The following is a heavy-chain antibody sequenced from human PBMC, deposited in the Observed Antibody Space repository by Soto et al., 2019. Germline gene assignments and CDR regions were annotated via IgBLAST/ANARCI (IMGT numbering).Heavy chain of an antibody. CDR1: GYTFTSYY. V-gene: IGHV1-46*03. D-gene: IGHD2-15*01. CDR3: ASQGYCSGGSCYSTLWY. CDR2: INPSGGST. Sequence: QVQLVQSGAEVKKPGASVKVSCKASGYTFTSYYMHWVRQAPGQGLEWMGIINPSGGSTSYAQKFQGRVTMTRVTSTSTVYMELSSLRSEDTAVYYCASQGYCSGGSCYSTLWYWGQGTLVTVSS. J-gene: IGHJ4*02.